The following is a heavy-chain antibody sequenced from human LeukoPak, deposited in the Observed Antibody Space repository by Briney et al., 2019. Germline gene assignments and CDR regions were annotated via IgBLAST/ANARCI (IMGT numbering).Heavy chain of an antibody. D-gene: IGHD2-2*01. CDR2: IYHSGST. CDR3: ARHQYCSSTSCLAGYYYYYYMDV. CDR1: GYSISSGYY. J-gene: IGHJ6*03. Sequence: PSETLSLTCAVSGYSISSGYYWGWIRQPPGKGLEWIGSIYHSGSTYYNPSLKGRVTISVDTSKNQFSLKLSSVTAADTAVYYCARHQYCSSTSCLAGYYYYYYMDVWGKGTTVTVSS. V-gene: IGHV4-38-2*01.